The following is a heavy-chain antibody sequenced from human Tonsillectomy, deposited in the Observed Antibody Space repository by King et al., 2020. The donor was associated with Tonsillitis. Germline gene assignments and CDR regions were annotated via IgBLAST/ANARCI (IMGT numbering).Heavy chain of an antibody. CDR1: GFTFSSYS. Sequence: VQLVESGGGLVQPGGSLRLSCAASGFTFSSYSMKWVRQAPGKGVEWVSYISSSSSTIYYAESVKGRFTISRDNAKNSLYLQMNSLRAEDTAVYYCARGKPYYDFWSGYYKTHYWGQGTLVTVSS. CDR3: ARGKPYYDFWSGYYKTHY. V-gene: IGHV3-48*01. J-gene: IGHJ4*02. D-gene: IGHD3-3*01. CDR2: ISSSSSTI.